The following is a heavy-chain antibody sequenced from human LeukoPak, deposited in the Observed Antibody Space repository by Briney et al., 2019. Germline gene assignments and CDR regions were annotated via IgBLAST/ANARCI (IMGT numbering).Heavy chain of an antibody. CDR1: GFTFSSYG. CDR3: AKDRKRNSPHYLDY. Sequence: GGSLRLSCAASGFTFSSYGMHWVRQAPGTGLGWVAVISYDGSNKYYADSVKGRFTISRDNSKNTLYLQMNSLRAEDTAVYFCAKDRKRNSPHYLDYWGQGTLVTVSS. CDR2: ISYDGSNK. V-gene: IGHV3-30*18. D-gene: IGHD2-21*01. J-gene: IGHJ4*02.